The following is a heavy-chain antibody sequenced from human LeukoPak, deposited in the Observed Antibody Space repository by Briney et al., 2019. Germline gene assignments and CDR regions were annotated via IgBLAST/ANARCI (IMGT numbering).Heavy chain of an antibody. J-gene: IGHJ4*02. D-gene: IGHD2-2*01. CDR1: GGTFNSYD. CDR3: AREFCSSTSCYYFEY. CDR2: IIPVSGTA. V-gene: IGHV1-69*05. Sequence: GASVKVSCKVSGGTFNSYDISWVRQAPGQGLDWMGGIIPVSGTADYAQKFQGRVTITTDVSTSTVYMELSSLRSEDTAIYYCAREFCSSTSCYYFEYWGQGTLVTVSS.